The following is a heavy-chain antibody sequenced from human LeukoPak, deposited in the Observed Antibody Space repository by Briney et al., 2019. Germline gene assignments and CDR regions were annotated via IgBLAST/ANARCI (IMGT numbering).Heavy chain of an antibody. D-gene: IGHD6-19*01. Sequence: PGRSLRLCCAASGFTFSSSAMQWVRQAPGKGLEWVAVISYDGSKKYYADSVKGRFTISRDDPKNTLYLQMNSLRGEDTAVYYCARSRSASTSGWYDYFDYWGRGTLVTVSS. J-gene: IGHJ4*02. CDR1: GFTFSSSA. CDR2: ISYDGSKK. V-gene: IGHV3-30*04. CDR3: ARSRSASTSGWYDYFDY.